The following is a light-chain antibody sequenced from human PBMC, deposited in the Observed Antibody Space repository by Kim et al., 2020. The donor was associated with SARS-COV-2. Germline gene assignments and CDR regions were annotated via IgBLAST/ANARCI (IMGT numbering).Light chain of an antibody. Sequence: PGQTARITCSGDAVPKQYAYWYQQKPGQAPVLVIYKDSERPSGIPERFSCSSSGTTVTLTISGVQAEDEADYYCQSADSSGTYVVFGGGTQLTV. CDR1: AVPKQY. V-gene: IGLV3-25*03. CDR3: QSADSSGTYVV. CDR2: KDS. J-gene: IGLJ2*01.